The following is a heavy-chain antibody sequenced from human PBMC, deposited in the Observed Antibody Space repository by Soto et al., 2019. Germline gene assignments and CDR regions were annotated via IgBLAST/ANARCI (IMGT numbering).Heavy chain of an antibody. V-gene: IGHV4-34*01. J-gene: IGHJ4*02. CDR2: INHSGST. CDR3: ARVGVGYGGNQDRDY. Sequence: QVQLQQWGAGLLKPSETLSLTCAVYGGSFSGYYWSWIRQPPGKGLEWIGEINHSGSTNYNPSLKSRVTISVDTSKHQFSLKLSSVTAADTAVYYCARVGVGYGGNQDRDYWGQGTLVTVSS. D-gene: IGHD2-15*01. CDR1: GGSFSGYY.